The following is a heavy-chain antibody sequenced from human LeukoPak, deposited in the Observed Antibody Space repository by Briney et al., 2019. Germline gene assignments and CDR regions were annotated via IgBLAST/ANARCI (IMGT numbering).Heavy chain of an antibody. CDR3: ARVPYSSGWYFDY. J-gene: IGHJ4*02. CDR1: GFTVSSNY. Sequence: SGGSLRLSCAASGFTVSSNYMSWVRQVPGKGLEWVSVIYSGGSTYYADSVKGRFTISRDNSKNTLYLQMNRLRGEDTAVYYCARVPYSSGWYFDYWGQGTLVTASS. D-gene: IGHD6-19*01. V-gene: IGHV3-53*01. CDR2: IYSGGST.